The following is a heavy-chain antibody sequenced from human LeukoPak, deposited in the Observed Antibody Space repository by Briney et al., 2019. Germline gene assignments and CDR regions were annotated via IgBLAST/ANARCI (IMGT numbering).Heavy chain of an antibody. V-gene: IGHV3-21*01. CDR3: ARTIAAAGTAGY. J-gene: IGHJ4*02. D-gene: IGHD6-13*01. CDR1: GFTFSSYS. Sequence: GGSLRLSCAASGFTFSSYSMNWVRQAPGKGLEWVSSISSSSSYIYYADSLKGRFTISRDNAKNSLYLQMNSLRAEDTAVYYCARTIAAAGTAGYWGQGTLVTVSS. CDR2: ISSSSSYI.